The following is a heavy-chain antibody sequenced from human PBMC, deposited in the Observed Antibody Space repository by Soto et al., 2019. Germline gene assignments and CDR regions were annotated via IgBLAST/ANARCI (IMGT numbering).Heavy chain of an antibody. CDR3: ARALGGDYVGYYMDV. J-gene: IGHJ6*03. CDR2: IYYSGST. V-gene: IGHV4-59*01. Sequence: SETLSLTCTVSGGSISSYYWSWIRQPPGKGLEWIGYIYYSGSTNYNPSLKSRVTISVDTSKNQFSLKLSSVTAADTAVYYCARALGGDYVGYYMDVWGKGTTVTVSS. D-gene: IGHD4-17*01. CDR1: GGSISSYY.